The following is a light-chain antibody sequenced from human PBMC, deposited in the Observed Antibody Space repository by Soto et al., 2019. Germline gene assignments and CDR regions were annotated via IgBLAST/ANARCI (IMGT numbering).Light chain of an antibody. CDR2: GAS. CDR1: QSVTSGN. CDR3: QQYDTSPLT. V-gene: IGKV3-20*01. Sequence: EIVLTQSPGTLSLSPGERVTLSCRASQSVTSGNLAGYQQKPDEAPSLLISGASTRATGIPDRFIGSGSGTDFTLTISRLEPEDFAVYYGQQYDTSPLTFGGGTKVEI. J-gene: IGKJ4*01.